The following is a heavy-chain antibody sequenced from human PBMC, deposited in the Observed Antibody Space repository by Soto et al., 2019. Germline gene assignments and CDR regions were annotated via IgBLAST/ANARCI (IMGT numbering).Heavy chain of an antibody. V-gene: IGHV1-8*01. CDR2: INPNSAKT. CDR1: GYTFGSYD. J-gene: IGHJ3*02. CDR3: GGNNYQYGFDI. D-gene: IGHD1-1*01. Sequence: ASVKVSCKASGYTFGSYDMNCVRQAAGQGLEWVGWINPNSAKTGYTQEFQGRVTMTRDTSINTAYMELSSLRSQDTAMYYCGGNNYQYGFDIWGQGTMVTVS.